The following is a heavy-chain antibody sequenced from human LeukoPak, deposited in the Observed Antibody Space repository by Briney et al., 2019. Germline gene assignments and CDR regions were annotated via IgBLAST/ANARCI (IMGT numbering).Heavy chain of an antibody. V-gene: IGHV4-59*01. CDR1: GGSISSYY. Sequence: SETLSLTCTGSGGSISSYYWSWIRQRPGKGLEWIGYIYYSGSTNYNPSLKSRVTISVDTSKNQFSLKLSSVTAADTAVYYCAREGTYYDDAFDIWGQGTMVTVSS. J-gene: IGHJ3*02. D-gene: IGHD3-22*01. CDR3: AREGTYYDDAFDI. CDR2: IYYSGST.